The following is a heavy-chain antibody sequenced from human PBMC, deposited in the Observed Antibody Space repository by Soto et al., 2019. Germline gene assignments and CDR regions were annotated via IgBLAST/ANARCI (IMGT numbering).Heavy chain of an antibody. J-gene: IGHJ4*02. CDR2: ISSSSSTI. CDR3: ARVISRYFDWAIDY. CDR1: GFTFSSYS. V-gene: IGHV3-48*01. Sequence: GGSLRLSCAASGFTFSSYSMNWVRQAPGKGLEWVSYISSSSSTIYYADSVKGRFTISRDNAKNSLYLQMNSLRAEDTAVYYCARVISRYFDWAIDYWGQGTLVTVSS. D-gene: IGHD3-9*01.